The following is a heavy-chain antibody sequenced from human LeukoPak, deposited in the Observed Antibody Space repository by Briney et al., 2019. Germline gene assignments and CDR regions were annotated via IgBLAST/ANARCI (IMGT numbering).Heavy chain of an antibody. Sequence: SETLSLTCAVYGGSFSGYYWSWIRQPPGKGLERIGEINHSGSTNYNPSLKSRVTISVDTSKNQFSLKLSSVTAADTAVYYCARGLPYSSGWYGGRVAYYFDYWGQGTLVTVSS. CDR3: ARGLPYSSGWYGGRVAYYFDY. CDR2: INHSGST. D-gene: IGHD6-19*01. J-gene: IGHJ4*02. V-gene: IGHV4-34*01. CDR1: GGSFSGYY.